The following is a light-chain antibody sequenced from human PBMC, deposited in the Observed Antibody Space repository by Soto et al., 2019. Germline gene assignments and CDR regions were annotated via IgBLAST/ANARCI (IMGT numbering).Light chain of an antibody. CDR3: QQYNNWPPRTT. CDR2: GAS. Sequence: EIVMTQSPATLSVSPGERATLSCRASQSVSSNLAWYQQKPGQAPRLLIYGASTRATGIPARFSGSGSGTEFTLTISNLQSEDFAFYYCQQYNNWPPRTTFGQGTKVEIK. V-gene: IGKV3-15*01. J-gene: IGKJ1*01. CDR1: QSVSSN.